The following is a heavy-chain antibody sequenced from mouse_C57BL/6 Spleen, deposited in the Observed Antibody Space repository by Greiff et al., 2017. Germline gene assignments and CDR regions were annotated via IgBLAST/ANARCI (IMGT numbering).Heavy chain of an antibody. V-gene: IGHV1-80*01. CDR3: ARDYYGSPFDY. J-gene: IGHJ2*01. D-gene: IGHD1-1*01. CDR2: IYPGDGDT. Sequence: VHLVESGAELVKPGASVKISCKASGYAFSSYWMNWVKQRPGKGLEWIGQIYPGDGDTNYNGKFKGKATLTADKSSSTAYMQLSSLTSEDSAVYFCARDYYGSPFDYWGQGTTLTVSS. CDR1: GYAFSSYW.